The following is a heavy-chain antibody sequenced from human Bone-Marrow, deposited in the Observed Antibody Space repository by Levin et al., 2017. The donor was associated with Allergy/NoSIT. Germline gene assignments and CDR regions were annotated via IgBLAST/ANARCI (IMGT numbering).Heavy chain of an antibody. D-gene: IGHD3-22*01. V-gene: IGHV3-48*02. CDR1: GFTFRHYT. CDR2: ITSSGNGT. CDR3: ARDPARGYYDSSGYSGDH. Sequence: GGSLRLSCAASGFTFRHYTMNWVRQAPGKGLEWVSCITSSGNGTYYADSVKGRFTISRDNAKNSLYLQLNRLRDEDTAMYYCARDPARGYYDSSGYSGDHWGQGTLVTVSS. J-gene: IGHJ4*02.